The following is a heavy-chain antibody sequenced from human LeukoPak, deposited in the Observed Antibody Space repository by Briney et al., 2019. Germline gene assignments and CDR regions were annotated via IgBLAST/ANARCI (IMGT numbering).Heavy chain of an antibody. CDR1: GFTFSSYG. Sequence: GGSLRLSCAASGFTFSSYGMHWVRQAPGKGLEWVSGISGSGGSTYYADSVKGRFTISRDNSKNTLYLQMNSLRAEDTAVYYCAKVPRPYSSSWYMGYWGQGTLVTVSS. D-gene: IGHD6-13*01. V-gene: IGHV3-23*01. CDR2: ISGSGGST. J-gene: IGHJ4*02. CDR3: AKVPRPYSSSWYMGY.